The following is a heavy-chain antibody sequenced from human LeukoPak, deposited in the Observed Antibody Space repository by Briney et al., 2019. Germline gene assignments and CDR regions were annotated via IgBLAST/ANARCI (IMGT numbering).Heavy chain of an antibody. D-gene: IGHD6-13*01. CDR3: ARHRGQPYYFDY. V-gene: IGHV3-21*06. CDR1: GFTFSTYS. Sequence: GGSLRLSCAASGFTFSTYSMNWVRQAPGKGLEWVSSSSSSSNYIYYADSLKGRFTISRDNAKNSLFLQMNSLRAEDTAVYYCARHRGQPYYFDYWGQGTLVTVSS. CDR2: SSSSSNYI. J-gene: IGHJ4*02.